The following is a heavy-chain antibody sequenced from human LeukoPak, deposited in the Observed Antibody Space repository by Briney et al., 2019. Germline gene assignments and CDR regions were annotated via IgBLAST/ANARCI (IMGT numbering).Heavy chain of an antibody. CDR3: ARDRSTYGDYLFDC. Sequence: GRSLRLSCAASGFTFSSYAMHWVRQAPGKGLGWVAVISYDGSNKYYADSVKGRFTISRDNSKNTLYLQMNSLRAEDTAVYYCARDRSTYGDYLFDCWGQGTLVTVSS. CDR2: ISYDGSNK. J-gene: IGHJ4*02. D-gene: IGHD4-17*01. CDR1: GFTFSSYA. V-gene: IGHV3-30-3*01.